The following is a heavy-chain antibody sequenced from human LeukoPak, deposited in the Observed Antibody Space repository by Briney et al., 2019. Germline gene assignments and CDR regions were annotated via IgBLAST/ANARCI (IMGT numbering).Heavy chain of an antibody. CDR3: ARGCSAVRCPADY. D-gene: IGHD2-15*01. V-gene: IGHV3-74*01. CDR1: GFTLSSYW. J-gene: IGHJ4*02. Sequence: GGSLRLSCAASGFTLSSYWLHWVRHAPGEGLVWVSQISPDGNITPYADSVKGRFTISTDNSKNTLYLQINALKAEDTAVYYCARGCSAVRCPADYWGQGSLVTVSS. CDR2: ISPDGNIT.